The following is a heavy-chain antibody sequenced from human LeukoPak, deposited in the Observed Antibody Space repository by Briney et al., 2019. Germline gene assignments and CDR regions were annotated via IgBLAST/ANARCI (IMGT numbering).Heavy chain of an antibody. Sequence: GGSLRLSCAASGFTFSGYGMHWVRQAPGKGLEWVAVILNDGSQEKYADSVKGRFTISRDNSKNTLFLQMNSLRAEDTAVYYCARDDALGDNALDIWGQGTTVTVSS. CDR3: ARDDALGDNALDI. V-gene: IGHV3-33*01. CDR1: GFTFSGYG. D-gene: IGHD3-16*01. J-gene: IGHJ3*02. CDR2: ILNDGSQE.